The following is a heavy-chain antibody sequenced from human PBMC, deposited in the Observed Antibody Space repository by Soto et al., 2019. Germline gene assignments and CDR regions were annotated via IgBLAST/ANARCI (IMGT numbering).Heavy chain of an antibody. V-gene: IGHV1-69*01. CDR1: GGTFSSYA. J-gene: IGHJ4*02. CDR3: ARAPYYYDSSGYFNFDY. Sequence: QVQLVQSGAEVKKPGSSVKVSCKASGGTFSSYAISWVRQAPGQGLEWMGGIIPIFGTANYAQKFQGRVTITADEYTITAYVELSRLRSEDTAVYYCARAPYYYDSSGYFNFDYWGQGTLVTVSS. CDR2: IIPIFGTA. D-gene: IGHD3-22*01.